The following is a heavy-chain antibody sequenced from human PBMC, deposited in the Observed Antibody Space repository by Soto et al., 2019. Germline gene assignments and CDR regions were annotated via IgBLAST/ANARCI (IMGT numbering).Heavy chain of an antibody. CDR2: IYYSGST. J-gene: IGHJ4*02. Sequence: SETLSLTCSVSGGSISSYYWSWIRQPPGKGLEWIGYIYYSGSTNYNPSLKSRVTISVDTSKNQFSLKLSSVTAADTAVYYCASSTVARFDYWGQGTLVTVSS. V-gene: IGHV4-59*01. CDR3: ASSTVARFDY. CDR1: GGSISSYY. D-gene: IGHD4-17*01.